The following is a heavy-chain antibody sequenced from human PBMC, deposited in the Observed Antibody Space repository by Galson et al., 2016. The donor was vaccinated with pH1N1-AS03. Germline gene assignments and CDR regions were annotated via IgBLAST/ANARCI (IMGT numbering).Heavy chain of an antibody. CDR3: ARFQFQFTFDH. J-gene: IGHJ4*02. Sequence: SLRLSCAASGFIYNNYWMSWVRQAPGKGLEWVVNIKQDGSEIHYADSVRGRFTISRDNAKSSLYLQMNSLRADDTAVCFCARFQFQFTFDHWGQGNLVTVSS. V-gene: IGHV3-7*03. CDR1: GFIYNNYW. CDR2: IKQDGSEI. D-gene: IGHD5-24*01.